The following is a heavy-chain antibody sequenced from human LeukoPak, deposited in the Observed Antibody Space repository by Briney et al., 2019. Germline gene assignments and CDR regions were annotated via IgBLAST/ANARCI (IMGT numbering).Heavy chain of an antibody. CDR2: INPNSGGT. V-gene: IGHV1-2*02. CDR3: ARDPAAGTAHYYFDY. J-gene: IGHJ4*02. Sequence: ASVKVSCKASGYTFTGYYMHWVRQAPGQGLEWMGWINPNSGGTNYAQKFQGRVTMTRDTSISTAYMELSRLRSDDTAVYYCARDPAAGTAHYYFDYWGQGTLVIVSS. D-gene: IGHD6-13*01. CDR1: GYTFTGYY.